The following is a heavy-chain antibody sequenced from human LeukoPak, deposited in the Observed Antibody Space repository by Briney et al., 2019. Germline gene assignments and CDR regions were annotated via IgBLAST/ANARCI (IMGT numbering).Heavy chain of an antibody. D-gene: IGHD3-3*01. CDR2: IHLSDSDT. CDR1: GYTFTNYW. J-gene: IGHJ5*02. Sequence: GESLKISCKGSGYTFTNYWIGWVRQMAGKGLEWMGIIHLSDSDTRYSPSFQGQVTISADKSISIAYLQWSSLQASGTAIYYCAGARHGNTFWASWGQGTLVTVSS. CDR3: AGARHGNTFWAS. V-gene: IGHV5-51*01.